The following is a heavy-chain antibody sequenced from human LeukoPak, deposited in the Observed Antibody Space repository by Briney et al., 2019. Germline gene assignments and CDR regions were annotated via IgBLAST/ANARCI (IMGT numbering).Heavy chain of an antibody. Sequence: SETLSLTCAVSGDSISNDHWWSWLRPPPGKGLEWIGEIHHSGSTTYNPSLKSRVTMSVDRSKNQFSLELRSVAAADTAIYYCASNGHYSIDHWGRGSLVTVSS. CDR3: ASNGHYSIDH. CDR1: GDSISNDHW. D-gene: IGHD3-3*01. CDR2: IHHSGST. J-gene: IGHJ4*01. V-gene: IGHV4-4*02.